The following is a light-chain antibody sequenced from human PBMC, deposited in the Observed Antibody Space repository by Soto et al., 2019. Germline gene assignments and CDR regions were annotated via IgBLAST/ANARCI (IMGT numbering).Light chain of an antibody. J-gene: IGLJ1*01. CDR3: QVWASNPYV. CDR1: DIENKN. V-gene: IGLV3-9*01. Sequence: SCERTHPHSLSGGLGQTARITCGGNDIENKNVHWYQQKPGQAPVLVLFRDSNRPSGISGRFSGSNSGNTTTLSISGAQDGDEADYYCQVWASNPYVFGSGTKVTVL. CDR2: RDS.